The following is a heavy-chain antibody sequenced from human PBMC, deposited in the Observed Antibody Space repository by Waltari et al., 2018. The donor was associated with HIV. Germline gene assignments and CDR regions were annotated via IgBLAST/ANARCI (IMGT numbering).Heavy chain of an antibody. D-gene: IGHD1-26*01. J-gene: IGHJ4*02. CDR1: GGSISSGSYY. CDR3: ARGSVWELLPVFDY. Sequence: QVQLQESGPGLVKPSQTLSLTCPVSGGSISSGSYYWSWIRQPAGKGLEWIGRVYTSGSTNYNPSLKSRVTISVDTSNNQFSLKLSSVTAADTAVYYCARGSVWELLPVFDYWGQGTLVTVSS. V-gene: IGHV4-61*02. CDR2: VYTSGST.